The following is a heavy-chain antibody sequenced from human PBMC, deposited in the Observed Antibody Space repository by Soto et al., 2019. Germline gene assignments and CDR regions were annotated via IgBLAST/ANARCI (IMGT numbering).Heavy chain of an antibody. CDR1: GGSISSYY. CDR3: ASWGYCSGGSCYKY. J-gene: IGHJ4*02. Sequence: SETLSLTCTVSGGSISSYYWSWIRQPPGKGLEWIGYIYYSGSTNYNPSLKSRATISVDTSKNQFSLKLSSVTAADTAVCYCASWGYCSGGSCYKYWGQGTLVTVSS. CDR2: IYYSGST. V-gene: IGHV4-59*08. D-gene: IGHD2-15*01.